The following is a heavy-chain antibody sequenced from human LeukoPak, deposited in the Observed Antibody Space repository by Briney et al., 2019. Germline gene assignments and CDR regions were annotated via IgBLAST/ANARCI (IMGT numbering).Heavy chain of an antibody. Sequence: PGGTLRLSCEASGFTFRNYGMSWVRQAPGKGLEWVSAISGSGGSTYHADSVKGRFTISRDNTKNTLYLQMNSLRAEDTAVYHCAKERRFTDFFDYWGQGTLVTVSS. D-gene: IGHD4-11*01. J-gene: IGHJ4*02. CDR3: AKERRFTDFFDY. V-gene: IGHV3-23*01. CDR2: ISGSGGST. CDR1: GFTFRNYG.